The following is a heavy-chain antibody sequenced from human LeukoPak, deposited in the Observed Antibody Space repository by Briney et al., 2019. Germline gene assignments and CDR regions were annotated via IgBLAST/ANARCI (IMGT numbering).Heavy chain of an antibody. CDR2: IDYSGSA. D-gene: IGHD3-10*01. J-gene: IGHJ6*03. Sequence: PSETLSLTCTVSGDSISSYYWSWIRQPPGKGLEWIGYIDYSGSASYNPSLKSRVTMSVDTSKKQFSLKLTSVTAADTAVYYCAKSGSYYYYYVDVWGKGTTVTVS. V-gene: IGHV4-59*08. CDR1: GDSISSYY. CDR3: AKSGSYYYYYVDV.